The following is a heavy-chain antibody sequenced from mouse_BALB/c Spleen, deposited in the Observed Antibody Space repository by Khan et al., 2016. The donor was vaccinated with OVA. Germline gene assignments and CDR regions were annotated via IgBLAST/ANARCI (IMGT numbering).Heavy chain of an antibody. J-gene: IGHJ2*01. CDR2: ILPGSGSR. CDR3: ARVNYGSRDYFDY. D-gene: IGHD1-1*01. CDR1: GYTFSGYW. V-gene: IGHV1-9*01. Sequence: QVQLKESGAELMKPGASVKISCKATGYTFSGYWLEWVKQRPGHGLEGIGEILPGSGSRKYNEKFKGKATFTADISSKTTYMQLSSLTSEDSAVYYCARVNYGSRDYFDYWGQGTTLTVSS.